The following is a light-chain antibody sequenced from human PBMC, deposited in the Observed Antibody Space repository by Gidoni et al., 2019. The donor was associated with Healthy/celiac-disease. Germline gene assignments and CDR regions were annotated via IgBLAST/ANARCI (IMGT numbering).Light chain of an antibody. CDR3: QQYNNWPTLT. Sequence: EIVMTQSPATLSVSPGERATLSCRASQSVSSNLGWYQQKPGQAPRLLIYGASTRATGIPARFSGRGSGTEFTLTISRLQSEDFAVYYWQQYNNWPTLTFGGGTKVEIK. V-gene: IGKV3-15*01. CDR2: GAS. J-gene: IGKJ4*01. CDR1: QSVSSN.